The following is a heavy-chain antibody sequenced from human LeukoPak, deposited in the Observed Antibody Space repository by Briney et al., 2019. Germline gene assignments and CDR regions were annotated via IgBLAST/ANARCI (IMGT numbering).Heavy chain of an antibody. J-gene: IGHJ6*03. Sequence: SQTLSLTCAISGDSVSSNSAAWNWIRQSPSRGLEWLGRTYYRSKWYNDYAVSVKSRITINPDTYKNQFSLQLNSVTPEDTAVYYCARVRSSLERGLYYYYMDVWGKGTTVTVSS. CDR1: GDSVSSNSAA. CDR2: TYYRSKWYN. D-gene: IGHD1-1*01. V-gene: IGHV6-1*01. CDR3: ARVRSSLERGLYYYYMDV.